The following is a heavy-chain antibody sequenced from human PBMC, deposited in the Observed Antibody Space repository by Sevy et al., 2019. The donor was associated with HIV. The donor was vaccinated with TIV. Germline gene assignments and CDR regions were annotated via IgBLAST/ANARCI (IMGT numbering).Heavy chain of an antibody. CDR1: GGSFSGYY. CDR2: INHSGGT. J-gene: IGHJ3*02. D-gene: IGHD2-15*01. CDR3: ARHCAGSSCSHAFDI. V-gene: IGHV4-34*01. Sequence: SETLSLTCAVYGGSFSGYYWSWIRQPPGKGLEWIGEINHSGGTNYNPSLKSRVTISVDTSKNQYSLKLNSVAAADTAVYYCARHCAGSSCSHAFDIWGQGTMVTVSS.